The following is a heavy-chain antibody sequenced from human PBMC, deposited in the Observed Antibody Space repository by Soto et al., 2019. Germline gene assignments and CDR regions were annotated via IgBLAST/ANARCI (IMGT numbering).Heavy chain of an antibody. D-gene: IGHD3-10*01. V-gene: IGHV4-39*01. Sequence: ETLSLTCTVSGGSISSSSYYWGWIRQPPGKGLEWIGSIYYSGSTYYNPSLKSRVTISVDTSKNQFSLKLSSVTAADTAVYYCARVFGFGGMDVWGQGTTVTVSS. J-gene: IGHJ6*02. CDR3: ARVFGFGGMDV. CDR2: IYYSGST. CDR1: GGSISSSSYY.